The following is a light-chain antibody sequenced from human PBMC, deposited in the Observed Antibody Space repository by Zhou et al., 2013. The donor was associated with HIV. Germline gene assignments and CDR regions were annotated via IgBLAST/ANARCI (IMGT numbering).Light chain of an antibody. CDR3: QQYNSYPIT. CDR1: QSISSW. CDR2: KAS. J-gene: IGKJ5*01. Sequence: DIQMTQSPSTLSASVGDTVTITCRASQSISSWLAWYQQKPGKAPMLLIYKASSLESGVPSRFSGSGSGTEFSLTISGLQPDDFATYYCQQYNSYPITFGRGTRLDI. V-gene: IGKV1-5*03.